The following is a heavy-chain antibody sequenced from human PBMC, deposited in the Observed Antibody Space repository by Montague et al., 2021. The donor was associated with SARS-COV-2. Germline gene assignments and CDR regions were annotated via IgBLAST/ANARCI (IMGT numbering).Heavy chain of an antibody. J-gene: IGHJ6*02. CDR1: GGSFSGYY. V-gene: IGHV4-34*01. CDR2: INHNGST. D-gene: IGHD6-13*01. CDR3: ARGPHSSSWHYYYYYGMDV. Sequence: SETLSLTCAVYGGSFSGYYWSWIRQPPGKGLEWIGEINHNGSTNYNPSLKSRVTISVDTSKNQFSLKLSSVTAADTAVYYCARGPHSSSWHYYYYYGMDVWGQGTTVTVSS.